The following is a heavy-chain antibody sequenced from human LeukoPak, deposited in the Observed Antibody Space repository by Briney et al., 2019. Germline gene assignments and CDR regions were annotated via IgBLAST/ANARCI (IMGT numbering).Heavy chain of an antibody. D-gene: IGHD7-27*01. J-gene: IGHJ4*02. CDR2: INSDGSST. Sequence: PGGSLRLSCAASGFTFSSYWMHWVRQAPGKGLVWVSRINSDGSSTSYADSVKGLFTISRDNAKNTLYLQMNSLRAEDTAVYYCARGSLWGSFDYWGQGTLVTVSS. CDR1: GFTFSSYW. V-gene: IGHV3-74*01. CDR3: ARGSLWGSFDY.